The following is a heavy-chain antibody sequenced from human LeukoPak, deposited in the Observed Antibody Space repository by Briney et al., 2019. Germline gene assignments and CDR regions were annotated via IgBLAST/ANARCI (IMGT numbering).Heavy chain of an antibody. Sequence: GGFLRLSCAASGFTFSSYGLSWLRQAPGKGLAWVSSISGGAPSTYYAVSVKGRFTMSRDNSKHTLYLQMNSLRAEDTGVYYCAKLYGSGTHYPIDYWGQGILVTVSS. CDR1: GFTFSSYG. J-gene: IGHJ4*02. D-gene: IGHD3-10*01. CDR3: AKLYGSGTHYPIDY. CDR2: ISGGAPST. V-gene: IGHV3-23*01.